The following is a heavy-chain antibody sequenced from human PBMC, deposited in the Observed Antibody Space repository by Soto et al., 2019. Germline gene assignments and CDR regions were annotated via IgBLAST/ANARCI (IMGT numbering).Heavy chain of an antibody. V-gene: IGHV4-34*01. CDR1: GGSFSGYY. CDR3: ARGGIVGERAYYYGMDV. D-gene: IGHD1-26*01. Sequence: QVQLQQWGAGLLKPSETLSLTCAVYGGSFSGYYWSWIRQPPGKGLEWIGEINHSGSTNYNPSLRSRVTISVDTSKNQFSLRLSSVTAAYTAVYYCARGGIVGERAYYYGMDVWGQGTTVTVSS. CDR2: INHSGST. J-gene: IGHJ6*02.